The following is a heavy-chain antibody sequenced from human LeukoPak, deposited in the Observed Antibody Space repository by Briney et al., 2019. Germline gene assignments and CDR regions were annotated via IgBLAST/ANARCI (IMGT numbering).Heavy chain of an antibody. V-gene: IGHV4-59*01. CDR3: ARGARSGYSGYDYMAAVVGTFDY. J-gene: IGHJ4*02. CDR1: GGSISNYY. D-gene: IGHD5-12*01. CDR2: IYYSGST. Sequence: SETLSLTCTVSGGSISNYYWNWIRQPPGKGLEWIGYIYYSGSTNYNPSLKSRVTISVDTSKNQFSLKLSSVTAADTAVYYCARGARSGYSGYDYMAAVVGTFDYWGQGTLVTVSS.